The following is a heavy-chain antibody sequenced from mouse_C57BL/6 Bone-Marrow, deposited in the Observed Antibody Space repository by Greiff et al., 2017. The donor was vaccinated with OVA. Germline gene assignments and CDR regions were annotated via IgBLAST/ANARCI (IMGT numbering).Heavy chain of an antibody. CDR1: GFNIKDYY. D-gene: IGHD1-1*01. V-gene: IGHV14-1*01. CDR2: IDPEDGDT. J-gene: IGHJ1*03. CDR3: TPYGSSYDWYFDV. Sequence: VQLQQSGAELVRPGASVKLSCTASGFNIKDYYMHWVKQRPEQGLEWIGRIDPEDGDTEYAPKFQGKATMTADTSSNTAYLQLSSLTSEDTAVYDSTPYGSSYDWYFDVWGTGTTVTVSS.